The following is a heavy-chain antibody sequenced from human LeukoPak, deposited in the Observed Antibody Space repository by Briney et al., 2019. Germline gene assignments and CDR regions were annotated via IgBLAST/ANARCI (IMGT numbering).Heavy chain of an antibody. D-gene: IGHD3-10*01. CDR2: TGGSGSTI. V-gene: IGHV3-11*04. CDR3: AKDGTVLLWFGDQNTYFDY. Sequence: GGSLRLSCAASGFIFSDYYMTWIRQAPGRGLEWLSYTGGSGSTIYYADSVKGRFTISRDNAKNTLYLQMNSLRAEDTAVYYCAKDGTVLLWFGDQNTYFDYWGQGTLVTVSS. CDR1: GFIFSDYY. J-gene: IGHJ4*02.